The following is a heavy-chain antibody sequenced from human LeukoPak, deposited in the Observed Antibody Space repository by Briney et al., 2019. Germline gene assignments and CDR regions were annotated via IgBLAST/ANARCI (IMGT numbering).Heavy chain of an antibody. CDR2: IKQDGSEK. CDR3: ARDSAGNDY. Sequence: GGSLRLSCAASGFTFSTYWMSWVRQAPGKGLEWVANIKQDGSEKYYVDSVKGRFTISRDNAKNSLYLQMNSLRTEDTAMYYCARDSAGNDYWGQGTLVTVSS. V-gene: IGHV3-7*01. CDR1: GFTFSTYW. D-gene: IGHD6-13*01. J-gene: IGHJ4*02.